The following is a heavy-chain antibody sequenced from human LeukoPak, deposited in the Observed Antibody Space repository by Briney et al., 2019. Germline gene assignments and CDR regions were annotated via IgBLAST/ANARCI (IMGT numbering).Heavy chain of an antibody. CDR1: GFALSSYW. D-gene: IGHD5-12*01. V-gene: IGHV3-30*03. CDR2: ISYDGRNE. CDR3: ARDRSSYEYYFDS. Sequence: GGSLRLSCAGSGFALSSYWMTWVRQAAGKGLEWVAVISYDGRNEYYADSVKGRFTISRDNSKNTLYLQMHSLRAEDTAVYYCARDRSSYEYYFDSWGQGTLVTVSS. J-gene: IGHJ4*02.